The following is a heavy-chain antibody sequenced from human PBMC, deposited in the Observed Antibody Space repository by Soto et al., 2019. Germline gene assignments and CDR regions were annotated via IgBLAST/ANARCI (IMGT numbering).Heavy chain of an antibody. V-gene: IGHV3-23*01. Sequence: GGSLRLSCAASGFPFSSYSMSWVRQAPGKGLEWVSAISGSGGSTYYADSVKGRFTISRDNSKNTLYLQMNSLRAEDTAVYYCAKAKVPAAMYDYFDYWGQGTLVTVSS. J-gene: IGHJ4*02. CDR2: ISGSGGST. CDR1: GFPFSSYS. D-gene: IGHD2-2*01. CDR3: AKAKVPAAMYDYFDY.